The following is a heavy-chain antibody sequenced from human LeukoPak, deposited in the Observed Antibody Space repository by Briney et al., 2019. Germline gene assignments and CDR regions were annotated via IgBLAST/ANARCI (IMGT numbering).Heavy chain of an antibody. CDR2: VSVSGATT. CDR3: AKDVSLTLTTDSSYGLDV. D-gene: IGHD4-17*01. V-gene: IGHV3-23*01. J-gene: IGHJ6*02. Sequence: VGAVRLSCAASVVTFSTDAMNWGRQAPGKGLEWGSGVSVSGATTYYPDSVKGRFTISRDNSNATLSLQMSGLRGEDPALYYCAKDVSLTLTTDSSYGLDVWGQGTTLTVSS. CDR1: VVTFSTDA.